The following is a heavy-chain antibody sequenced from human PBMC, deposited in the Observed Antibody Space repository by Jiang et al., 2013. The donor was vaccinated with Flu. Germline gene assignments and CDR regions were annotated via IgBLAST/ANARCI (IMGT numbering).Heavy chain of an antibody. CDR2: IYPGDSDT. D-gene: IGHD2-2*01. V-gene: IGHV5-51*01. CDR1: GYSFTSYW. CDR3: ARPYCSSTSCYATWYFDL. J-gene: IGHJ2*01. Sequence: GAEVKKPGESLKISCKGSGYSFTSYWIGWVRQMPGKGLEWMGIIYPGDSDTRYSPSFQGQVTISADKSISTAYLQWSSLKASDTAMYYCARPYCSSTSCYATWYFDLWGRGTLVTVSS.